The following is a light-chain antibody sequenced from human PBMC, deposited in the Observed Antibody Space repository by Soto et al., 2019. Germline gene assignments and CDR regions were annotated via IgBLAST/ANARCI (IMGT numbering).Light chain of an antibody. J-gene: IGLJ1*01. CDR3: SSYTSSSTRV. CDR2: DVS. CDR1: SSDVGGYNY. Sequence: QSALTQPASVSGSPGQSITISCTGTSSDVGGYNYLSWYQHHPGKAPKLMIYDVSDRPSGVSNRFSVSKSGNTASLTISGLQTEDEADYYCSSYTSSSTRVFGTGTKLTVL. V-gene: IGLV2-14*03.